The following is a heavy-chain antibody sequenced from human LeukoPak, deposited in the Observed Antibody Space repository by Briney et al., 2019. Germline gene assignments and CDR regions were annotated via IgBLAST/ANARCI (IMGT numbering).Heavy chain of an antibody. CDR1: GGSFSGYY. D-gene: IGHD2-15*01. V-gene: IGHV4-34*01. CDR3: ARDLGPTYCSGGSCFDY. J-gene: IGHJ4*02. CDR2: IYYSGST. Sequence: SETLSLTCAVYGGSFSGYYWGWIRQPPGKGLEWIGSIYYSGSTYYNPSLKSRVTISVDTSKNQFSLKLSSVTAADTAVYYCARDLGPTYCSGGSCFDYWGQGTLVTVSS.